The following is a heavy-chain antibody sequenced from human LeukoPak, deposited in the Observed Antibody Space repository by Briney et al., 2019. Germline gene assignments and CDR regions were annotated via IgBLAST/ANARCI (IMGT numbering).Heavy chain of an antibody. J-gene: IGHJ4*02. CDR3: ARSLMVVVPAGLYYFDY. D-gene: IGHD2-2*01. CDR1: GYTFTSYG. V-gene: IGHV1-18*01. CDR2: ISAYNGNT. Sequence: ASVKVSCKASGYTFTSYGISWVRQAPGQGLEWMGWISAYNGNTNYAQKLQGRVTMTTDTSTSTAYMELRSLRSDDTAVYYCARSLMVVVPAGLYYFDYWGQGTLVTVSS.